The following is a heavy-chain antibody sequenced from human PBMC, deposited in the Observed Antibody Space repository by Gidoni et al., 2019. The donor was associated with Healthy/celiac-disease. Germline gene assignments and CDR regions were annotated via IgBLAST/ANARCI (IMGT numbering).Heavy chain of an antibody. V-gene: IGHV4-31*03. Sequence: QVQLQESGPGLVTPSQTLSLTCTVSGGSISSGGYYWSWLRQHPGKGLEWIGYLYYSGSTYYNPSLKSRVTISVDTSKNQFSLKLSSVTAADTAVYYCARVGHSYGADVDYWGQGTLVTVSS. D-gene: IGHD5-18*01. J-gene: IGHJ4*02. CDR3: ARVGHSYGADVDY. CDR2: LYYSGST. CDR1: GGSISSGGYY.